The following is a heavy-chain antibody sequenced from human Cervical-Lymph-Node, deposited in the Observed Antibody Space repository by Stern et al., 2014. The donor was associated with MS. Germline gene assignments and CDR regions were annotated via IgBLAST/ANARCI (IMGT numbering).Heavy chain of an antibody. CDR3: ARGSAGAGAFFDC. Sequence: EVQLVESGAEVKKPGESLKISCKGSGYTFSNSWIGWVRQMPGRGLEWMGITYPGASDTRYSPSFQGQITISADKSISTAYLQWNSLKASDTAIFYCARGSAGAGAFFDCWGQGTLVTVSS. CDR1: GYTFSNSW. D-gene: IGHD2-8*02. V-gene: IGHV5-51*01. CDR2: TYPGASDT. J-gene: IGHJ4*02.